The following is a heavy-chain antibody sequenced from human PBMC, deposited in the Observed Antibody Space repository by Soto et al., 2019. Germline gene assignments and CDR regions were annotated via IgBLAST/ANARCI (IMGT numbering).Heavy chain of an antibody. CDR1: GGSIRSYY. CDR2: INHSGST. V-gene: IGHV4-34*01. CDR3: ARVTAGRSFWFDP. D-gene: IGHD6-6*01. J-gene: IGHJ5*02. Sequence: PSETLSLTCTVSGGSIRSYYWSWIRQPPGKGLEWIGEINHSGSTNYNPSLKSRVTISVDTSKNQFSLKLSSVTAAAPAVYYCARVTAGRSFWFDPWGKGTLVTVSS.